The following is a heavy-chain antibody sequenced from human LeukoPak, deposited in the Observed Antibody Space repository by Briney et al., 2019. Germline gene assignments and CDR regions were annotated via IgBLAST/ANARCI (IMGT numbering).Heavy chain of an antibody. Sequence: GEPLKISCKASAYIFTTDWIGWVRHTPDKGLGWMVIIYDGDSRTPCHPSFDGQISTSADQSTSPAYLQWGRLKASDTAMYYCACRKLLYTWSDPWGQGTLVTVSS. CDR1: AYIFTTDW. D-gene: IGHD4-11*01. V-gene: IGHV5-51*01. J-gene: IGHJ5*02. CDR3: ACRKLLYTWSDP. CDR2: IYDGDSRT.